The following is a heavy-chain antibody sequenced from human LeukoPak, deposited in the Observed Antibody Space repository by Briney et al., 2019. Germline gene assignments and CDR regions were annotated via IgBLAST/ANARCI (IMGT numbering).Heavy chain of an antibody. V-gene: IGHV4-39*01. CDR3: ARLSGTTLIIDY. J-gene: IGHJ4*02. D-gene: IGHD1-7*01. CDR1: GGSISSSSYY. CDR2: IYYSGST. Sequence: SETLSPTCTVSGGSISSSSYYWGWIRQPPGKGLEWIGSIYYSGSTHYNPSLKSRVTISVDTSKNQFSLKLSSVTAADTAVYYCARLSGTTLIIDYWGQGTLVTVSS.